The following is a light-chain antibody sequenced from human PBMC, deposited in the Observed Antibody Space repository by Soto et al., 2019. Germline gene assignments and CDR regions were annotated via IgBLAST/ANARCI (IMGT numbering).Light chain of an antibody. V-gene: IGLV2-14*03. CDR3: SSYSSTSTLVV. CDR1: SSDVGRYNY. Sequence: QSALTQPASVSGSPGQSITISCTGPSSDVGRYNYVSWYQHHPGKAPKLMIYDVSNRPSGVSSRFSGSKSGNTASLTISGLQAEDEADYSCSSYSSTSTLVVFGGGTKLTVL. CDR2: DVS. J-gene: IGLJ2*01.